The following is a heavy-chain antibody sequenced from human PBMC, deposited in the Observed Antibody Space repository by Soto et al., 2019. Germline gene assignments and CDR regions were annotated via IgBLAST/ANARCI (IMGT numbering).Heavy chain of an antibody. CDR3: ARSAVSGDTFDI. J-gene: IGHJ3*02. Sequence: PSETLSLTCTVSGASISSAGYYWSWIRQHPGKGLEWIGYIYYSGSTNHNPSLKSRVTISVDTSKNQFSLKLSSVTAADTAVYYCARSAVSGDTFDIWGLGTMVTVSS. CDR2: IYYSGST. CDR1: GASISSAGYY. V-gene: IGHV4-31*03. D-gene: IGHD6-19*01.